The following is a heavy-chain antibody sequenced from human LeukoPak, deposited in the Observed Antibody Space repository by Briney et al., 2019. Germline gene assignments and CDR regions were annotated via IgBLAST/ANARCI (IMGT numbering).Heavy chain of an antibody. CDR2: MNPNSGNT. J-gene: IGHJ6*03. V-gene: IGHV1-8*01. CDR1: GYTFTRYD. Sequence: ASVKVSCKASGYTFTRYDINWVRQATGQGLEWMGWMNPNSGNTGYAQKFQGRVTMTRNTSISTAYMELSSLRSEDTAVYYCARKIASSWYSQDYYYMDVWGKGTTVTISS. D-gene: IGHD6-13*01. CDR3: ARKIASSWYSQDYYYMDV.